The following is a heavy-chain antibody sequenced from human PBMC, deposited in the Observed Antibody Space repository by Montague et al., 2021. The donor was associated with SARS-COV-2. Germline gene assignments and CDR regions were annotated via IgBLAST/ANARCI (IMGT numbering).Heavy chain of an antibody. D-gene: IGHD3-16*01. CDR3: ARGLRYHHYVMDV. CDR1: GFTFSDFH. CDR2: ISSGSSST. V-gene: IGHV3-11*05. Sequence: SLRLSCAASGFTFSDFHMSWIRQAPGTGLEWVSYISSGSSSTKFADSVKGRFTISRDNAKNSLYLQMNSLRVEDTAVYYCARGLRYHHYVMDVWGQGTTVTASS. J-gene: IGHJ6*02.